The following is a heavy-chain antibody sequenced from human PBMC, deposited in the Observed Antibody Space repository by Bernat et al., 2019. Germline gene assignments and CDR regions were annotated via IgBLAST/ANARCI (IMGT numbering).Heavy chain of an antibody. CDR2: IGNKAYGGTT. D-gene: IGHD3-10*01. CDR1: GFIFGDYA. CDR3: TRDEYGSGSVAFDY. J-gene: IGHJ4*02. Sequence: DVQLVESGGGLVQPGRSLRLSCTPSGFIFGDYAMSWFRQAPGKGLEWVGFIGNKAYGGTTDYAASVKGRFTISRDDSKSIAYLQMNSLKTEDTAVYYCTRDEYGSGSVAFDYWGQGTLVTVSS. V-gene: IGHV3-49*03.